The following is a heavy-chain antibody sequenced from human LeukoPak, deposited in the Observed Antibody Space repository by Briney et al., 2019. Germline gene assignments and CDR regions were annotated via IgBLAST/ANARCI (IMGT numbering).Heavy chain of an antibody. J-gene: IGHJ4*02. CDR2: IKQDGSEK. CDR3: ARSARGYYYDSSGYYSPPFDY. CDR1: GFTFSSYW. Sequence: GGSLRLSCAASGFTFSSYWMSWVRQAPGKGLEWVANIKQDGSEKYYVDSVKGRFTISRDNAKNSLYLQMNSLRAEDTAVYYCARSARGYYYDSSGYYSPPFDYWGQGTLVTVSS. D-gene: IGHD3-22*01. V-gene: IGHV3-7*01.